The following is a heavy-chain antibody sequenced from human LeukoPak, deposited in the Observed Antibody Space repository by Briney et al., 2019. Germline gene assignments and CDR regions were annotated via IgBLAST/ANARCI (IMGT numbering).Heavy chain of an antibody. CDR1: GFTFSIYA. Sequence: GGSLRLSCAASGFTFSIYAMSWVRQAPGKGLEWVSGISGSGGSTYYADSVKGRFTISRDNAKNSLYLQMNSLRAEDTAVYYCARDKSKVPAAIAAFDIWGQGTMVTVSS. CDR2: ISGSGGST. V-gene: IGHV3-23*01. J-gene: IGHJ3*02. CDR3: ARDKSKVPAAIAAFDI. D-gene: IGHD2-2*01.